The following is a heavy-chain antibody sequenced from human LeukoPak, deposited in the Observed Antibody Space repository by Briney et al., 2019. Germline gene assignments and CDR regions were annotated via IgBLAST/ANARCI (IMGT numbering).Heavy chain of an antibody. CDR3: ARERDTSPYQLLFRIPDYYGMDV. CDR1: GYTFTIYY. CDR2: INPSGGST. Sequence: AGVTVSCRASGYTFTIYYMHWVRQAPAQGREWMGIINPSGGSTSYAQKFQGRVTMTRDTSTSTVYMELSSLRAEDTAVYYSARERDTSPYQLLFRIPDYYGMDVWGQGTTVTVSS. V-gene: IGHV1-46*01. D-gene: IGHD2-2*01. J-gene: IGHJ6*02.